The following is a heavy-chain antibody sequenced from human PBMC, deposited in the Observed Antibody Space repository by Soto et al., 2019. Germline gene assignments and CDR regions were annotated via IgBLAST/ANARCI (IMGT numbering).Heavy chain of an antibody. Sequence: QVQLVESGGGVVQPGRSLRLSCAASRFTFSSYGMHWVRQAPGKGLEWVAVISYDGSNKYYADSVKGRFTISRDNSQNTLYLQMNSLRAADAAVYYCAEEGMDLRAPFDCWGQGTLVTVSS. V-gene: IGHV3-30*18. CDR1: RFTFSSYG. CDR3: AEEGMDLRAPFDC. D-gene: IGHD4-17*01. J-gene: IGHJ4*02. CDR2: ISYDGSNK.